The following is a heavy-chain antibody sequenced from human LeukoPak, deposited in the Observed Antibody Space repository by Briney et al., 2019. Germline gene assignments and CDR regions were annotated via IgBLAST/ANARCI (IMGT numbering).Heavy chain of an antibody. CDR3: ARDSPRCSSTSCLEDYGMDA. CDR2: MSSCCSYT. Sequence: PGGSLRLSCAASGFTFSDYYMSWIRQAPGKGLEWVSYMSSCCSYTNYADSVKGRFTISRDNAKNSLYLQMNSLRAEDTAVYYCARDSPRCSSTSCLEDYGMDAWGQGTTVTVSS. J-gene: IGHJ6*02. D-gene: IGHD2-2*01. CDR1: GFTFSDYY. V-gene: IGHV3-11*05.